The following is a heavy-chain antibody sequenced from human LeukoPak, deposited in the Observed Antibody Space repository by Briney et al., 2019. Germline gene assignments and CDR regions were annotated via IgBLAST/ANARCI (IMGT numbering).Heavy chain of an antibody. CDR3: AKDGGWDHCNRGSCYHDS. J-gene: IGHJ4*02. CDR1: GFTFSDYT. D-gene: IGHD2-15*01. V-gene: IGHV3-21*01. Sequence: GGSLRLSCAASGFTFSDYTMNCGRLSPGPGLEWCAFISISSGYTYYANSGKGRVTVSRHNAQNSLYLQMSSLRSEAKTVYYCAKDGGWDHCNRGSCYHDSWGQRTLVNVSS. CDR2: ISISSGYT.